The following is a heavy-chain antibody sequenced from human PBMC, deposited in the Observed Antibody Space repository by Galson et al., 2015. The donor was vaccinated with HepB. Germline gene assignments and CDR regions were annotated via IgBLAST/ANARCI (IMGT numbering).Heavy chain of an antibody. CDR1: GFTVSSNY. J-gene: IGHJ4*02. D-gene: IGHD6-19*01. V-gene: IGHV3-53*04. Sequence: SLRLSCAASGFTVSSNYMSWVRQAPGKGLEWVSVIYSGGSTYYADSVKGRFTISRHNSKNTLYLQMNGLRAEDTAVYYCAFHGIAVAGTDFDYWGQGTLVTVSS. CDR2: IYSGGST. CDR3: AFHGIAVAGTDFDY.